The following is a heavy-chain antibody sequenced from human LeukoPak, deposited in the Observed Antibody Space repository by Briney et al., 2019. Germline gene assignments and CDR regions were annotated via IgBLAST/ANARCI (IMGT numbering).Heavy chain of an antibody. V-gene: IGHV3-21*01. CDR3: ARDLGDGYNLH. Sequence: GGSLRLSCAASGFTFSSYSMNWVRQAPGKGLEWVSSISSSSSYIYYADSVKGRFTISRDNAKNSLYLQMNSLRAEDTAVYNCARDLGDGYNLHWGQGTLVTVSS. CDR1: GFTFSSYS. D-gene: IGHD5-24*01. CDR2: ISSSSSYI. J-gene: IGHJ1*01.